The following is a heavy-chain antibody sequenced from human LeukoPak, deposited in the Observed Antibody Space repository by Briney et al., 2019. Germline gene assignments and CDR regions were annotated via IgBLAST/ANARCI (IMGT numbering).Heavy chain of an antibody. Sequence: ASVKVSCKASGYTFTSYYMHWVRQAPGQGLEWMGIINPSGGSTSYAQKFQGRVTMTRDTSTSTVYMELCSLRSEGTAVYYCARGALRYFGWSSRGLDYWGQGTLVTVSS. V-gene: IGHV1-46*01. J-gene: IGHJ4*02. D-gene: IGHD3-9*01. CDR1: GYTFTSYY. CDR3: ARGALRYFGWSSRGLDY. CDR2: INPSGGST.